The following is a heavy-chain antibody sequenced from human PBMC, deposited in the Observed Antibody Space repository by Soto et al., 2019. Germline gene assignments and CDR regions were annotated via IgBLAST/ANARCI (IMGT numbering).Heavy chain of an antibody. J-gene: IGHJ4*02. CDR2: ISSSSSTI. D-gene: IGHD6-13*01. CDR3: ARDSSSSWYSSH. V-gene: IGHV3-48*01. CDR1: GFTFSSYS. Sequence: GGSLRLSCAASGFTFSSYSMNWVRQAPGKGLEWVSYISSSSSTIYYADSVKGRFTISRDNAKNTLYLQMNSLRAEDTAVYYCARDSSSSWYSSHWGQGTLVTVSS.